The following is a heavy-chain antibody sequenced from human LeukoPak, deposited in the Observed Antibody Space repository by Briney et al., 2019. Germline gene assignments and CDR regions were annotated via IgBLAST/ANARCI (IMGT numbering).Heavy chain of an antibody. Sequence: ASVKVSCKASGYTFTSYYMHWVRQAPGQGLEWMGIINPSGGSTSYAQKFQGRVTMTRDTSTSTVYLELSSLRSEDTAVYYCARDRDCSCGSCYDWYFDLWGRGTLVTVSS. D-gene: IGHD2-15*01. J-gene: IGHJ2*01. CDR3: ARDRDCSCGSCYDWYFDL. CDR1: GYTFTSYY. CDR2: INPSGGST. V-gene: IGHV1-46*01.